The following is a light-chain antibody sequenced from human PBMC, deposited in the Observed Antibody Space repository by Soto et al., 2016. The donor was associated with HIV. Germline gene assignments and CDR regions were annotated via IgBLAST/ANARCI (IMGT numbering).Light chain of an antibody. J-gene: IGKJ1*01. Sequence: DIVMTQSPLSLPVTPGEPASISCRSSQSLLHSNGYNYLDWYLQKLGQSPQLLIYLGSNRASGVPDRFSGSGSGTDFTLKISRVEADDVGVYYCMQALQTPWTFGQGTKVEIK. CDR1: QSLLHSNGYNY. V-gene: IGKV2-28*01. CDR2: LGS. CDR3: MQALQTPWT.